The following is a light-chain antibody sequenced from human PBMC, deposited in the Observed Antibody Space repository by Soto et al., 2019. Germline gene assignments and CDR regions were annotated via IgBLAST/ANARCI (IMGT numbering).Light chain of an antibody. CDR1: QSISSN. CDR3: QQRNNWPLT. J-gene: IGKJ5*01. V-gene: IGKV3-11*01. Sequence: EVVLTQSPATLSLSPGERATLSCRASQSISSNLAWYQQKPGQAPRLLFDAASNRATGIPARVSGSGSGTDFTLTISSLEPEDFAVYYCQQRNNWPLTFGQGTRWRL. CDR2: AAS.